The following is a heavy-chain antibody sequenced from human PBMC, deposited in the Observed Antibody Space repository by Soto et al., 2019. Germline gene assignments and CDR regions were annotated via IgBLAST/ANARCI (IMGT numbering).Heavy chain of an antibody. CDR1: SGSISSSNW. V-gene: IGHV4-4*02. CDR2: IYHSGST. J-gene: IGHJ4*02. Sequence: SETLSLTCAVSSGSISSSNWWSWVRQPPGKGLEWIGEIYHSGSTNYNPSLKSRVTISVDKSKNQFSLKLSSVTAADTAVYYCASFVHHWGSYRGSYFDYWGQGTLVTVSS. CDR3: ASFVHHWGSYRGSYFDY. D-gene: IGHD3-16*02.